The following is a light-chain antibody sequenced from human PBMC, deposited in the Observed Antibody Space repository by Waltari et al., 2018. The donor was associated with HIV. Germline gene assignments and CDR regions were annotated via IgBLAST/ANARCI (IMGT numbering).Light chain of an antibody. CDR2: WSS. Sequence: DIVMTQSPDSLAVSLGERATINCKSSQRVLYSSNNKNYLAWYQHKSGQPPRLLINWSSSRESGVPDRFSGSGSGTDFTLTISSLQAEDVAVYYCQQYYTTPWTFGQGTKVEIK. V-gene: IGKV4-1*01. J-gene: IGKJ1*01. CDR1: QRVLYSSNNKNY. CDR3: QQYYTTPWT.